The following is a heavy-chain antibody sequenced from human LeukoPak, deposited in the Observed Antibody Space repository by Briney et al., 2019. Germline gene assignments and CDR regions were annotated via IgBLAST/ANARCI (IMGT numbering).Heavy chain of an antibody. CDR3: ARVGHPGI. CDR2: IFSSGST. Sequence: PSETLSLTCTVSGGSISSYYWSWIRQPAGKGPESIGRIFSSGSTDYNPSLKSRVTMSVDTSKNQFSLKLRSVTAADTAVYYCARVGHPGIWGQGTMVTVSS. J-gene: IGHJ3*02. CDR1: GGSISSYY. V-gene: IGHV4-4*07.